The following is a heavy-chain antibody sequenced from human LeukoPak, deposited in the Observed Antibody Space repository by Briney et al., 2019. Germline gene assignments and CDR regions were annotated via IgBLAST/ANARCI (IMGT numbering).Heavy chain of an antibody. J-gene: IGHJ6*02. D-gene: IGHD2-21*01. CDR1: GFTFSSYG. CDR2: ISYDGSNK. Sequence: PGRSLRLSCAASGFTFSSYGMHWVRQAPGKGLEWVAVISYDGSNKYYGDSVKGRFTISRDNSKNTLYLQMNSLRAEDTAVYYCAKEMLLSYYYYGMDVWGQGTTVTVSS. CDR3: AKEMLLSYYYYGMDV. V-gene: IGHV3-30*18.